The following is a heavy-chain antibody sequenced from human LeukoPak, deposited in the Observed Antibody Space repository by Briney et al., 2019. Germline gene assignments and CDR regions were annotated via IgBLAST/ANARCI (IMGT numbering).Heavy chain of an antibody. Sequence: GGSLRLSCAASGFTFSSYAMSWVRQAPGKGLEWVSAISGSGGSTYYADSVKGRFTISRDNSRNTLYLQMNSLRAEDSAVYYCARDSFGELLWWGMDVWGQGTTVTVSS. J-gene: IGHJ6*02. D-gene: IGHD3-10*01. CDR2: ISGSGGST. CDR3: ARDSFGELLWWGMDV. V-gene: IGHV3-23*01. CDR1: GFTFSSYA.